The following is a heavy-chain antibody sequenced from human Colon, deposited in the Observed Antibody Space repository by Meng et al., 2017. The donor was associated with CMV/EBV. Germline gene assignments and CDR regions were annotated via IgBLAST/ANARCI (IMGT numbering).Heavy chain of an antibody. Sequence: GESLKISCAASRFTFSNYAMHWVRQAPGKGLEWVAVISNDGTIKYYPDSVKGRVTVSRDNSKDTLYLQMNSLRPEDTAVYYCAKDVFSSSAWNGPFDHWGQGTLVTVS. V-gene: IGHV3-30*04. CDR3: AKDVFSSSAWNGPFDH. J-gene: IGHJ4*02. CDR2: ISNDGTIK. CDR1: RFTFSNYA. D-gene: IGHD1-1*01.